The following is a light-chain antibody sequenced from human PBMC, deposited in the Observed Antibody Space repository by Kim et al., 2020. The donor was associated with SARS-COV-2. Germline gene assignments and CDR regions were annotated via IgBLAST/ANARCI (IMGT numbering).Light chain of an antibody. J-gene: IGKJ1*01. CDR1: QGINNY. CDR3: HKYGSSPLT. V-gene: IGKV1-27*01. Sequence: DIQMTQSPPSLFASVGDRVTITCRASQGINNYLAWYQQKPGQVPKLLIYAAFVLQSGVPSRFSGSGSGTDFTLTISSLQPEDVATYYCHKYGSSPLTFGQGTKVDIK. CDR2: AAF.